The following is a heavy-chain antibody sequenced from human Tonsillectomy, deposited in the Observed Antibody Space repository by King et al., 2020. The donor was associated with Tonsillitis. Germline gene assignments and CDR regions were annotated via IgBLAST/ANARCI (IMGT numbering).Heavy chain of an antibody. V-gene: IGHV4-61*01. Sequence: QLQESGPGLAKPSETLSLICTVSGGSVSSGSYYWSWIRQPPGKGLEWIGYIYYTGNTNYNPSLKSRVTISVDTSKNQFSLKLSPVTAADTAVYYCVGAEPTGTTYFDYWGQGTLVTVSS. CDR3: VGAEPTGTTYFDY. D-gene: IGHD1-1*01. CDR2: IYYTGNT. J-gene: IGHJ4*02. CDR1: GGSVSSGSYY.